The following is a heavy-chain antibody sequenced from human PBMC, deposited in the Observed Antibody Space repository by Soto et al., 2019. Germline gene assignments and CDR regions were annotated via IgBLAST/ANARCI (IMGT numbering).Heavy chain of an antibody. CDR1: GYTFTSYA. CDR2: INAINGTA. J-gene: IGHJ3*02. Sequence: GASVKVSCKASGYTFTSYAMHWVRQAPGQGLEWMGWINAINGTANYAQKFQGRVTITADESTSTAYMELSSLRSEDTAVYYCARRYDSSGYYWPAFDIWGQGTMVTVSS. D-gene: IGHD3-22*01. CDR3: ARRYDSSGYYWPAFDI. V-gene: IGHV1-69*13.